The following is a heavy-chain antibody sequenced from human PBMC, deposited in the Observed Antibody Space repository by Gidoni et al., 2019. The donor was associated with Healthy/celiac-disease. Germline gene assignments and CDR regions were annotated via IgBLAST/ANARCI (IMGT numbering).Heavy chain of an antibody. Sequence: EVQLVESGGGLVQPGGSLRLSCAASGFTFSSYSMNWVRQAPGKGLEWVSYISSSSSTIYYADSVKGRFTISRDNAKNSLYLQMNSLRAEDTAVYYCARKAFLYAFDIWGQGTMVTVSS. CDR3: ARKAFLYAFDI. CDR2: ISSSSSTI. V-gene: IGHV3-48*01. CDR1: GFTFSSYS. J-gene: IGHJ3*02.